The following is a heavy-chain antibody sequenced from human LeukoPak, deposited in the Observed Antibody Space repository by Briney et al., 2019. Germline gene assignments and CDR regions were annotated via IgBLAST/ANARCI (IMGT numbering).Heavy chain of an antibody. CDR1: GYTFTSYH. V-gene: IGHV1-46*01. CDR2: INPSGGST. Sequence: ASVKVSCKASGYTFTSYHMHWVRQAPGQGLEWMGIINPSGGSTSYAQKFEGRVTMTRDMSTSTVYMELSSLRSEDTAVYYCARAPYYYDSSGYYAFDIWGQGTMVTVSS. CDR3: ARAPYYYDSSGYYAFDI. J-gene: IGHJ3*02. D-gene: IGHD3-22*01.